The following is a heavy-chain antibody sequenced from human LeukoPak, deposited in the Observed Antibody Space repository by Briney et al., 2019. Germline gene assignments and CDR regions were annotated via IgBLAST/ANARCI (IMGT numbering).Heavy chain of an antibody. V-gene: IGHV1-2*02. J-gene: IGHJ4*02. CDR2: INPNSGGT. D-gene: IGHD2-2*02. CDR1: GYTFTGYY. Sequence: ASVKVSCKASGYTFTGYYMHWVRQAPGQGLEWMGWINPNSGGTNYAQKFQGRVTMTRDTSISTAYMELSRLRSDDTAVYYCAIDWSSTSCYTGGDYWGQGTLVTVPS. CDR3: AIDWSSTSCYTGGDY.